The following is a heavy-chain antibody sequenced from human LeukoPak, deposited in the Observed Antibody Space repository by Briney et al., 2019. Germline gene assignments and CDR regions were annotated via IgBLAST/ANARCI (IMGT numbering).Heavy chain of an antibody. Sequence: SETLSLTCTVSGGSISSYYWNWIRQPPGKGLEWIGYIYYSGSTNYNPSLKSRVTISVDTSKNQFSLKLSSSTAADTAVYYCARHSGWFDLWGQGTLVTVSS. D-gene: IGHD1-1*01. V-gene: IGHV4-59*08. CDR1: GGSISSYY. CDR2: IYYSGST. CDR3: ARHSGWFDL. J-gene: IGHJ5*02.